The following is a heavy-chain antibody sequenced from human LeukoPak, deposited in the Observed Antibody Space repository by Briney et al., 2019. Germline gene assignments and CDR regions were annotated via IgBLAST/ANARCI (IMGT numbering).Heavy chain of an antibody. CDR2: INHSGST. CDR1: GGSFSGYY. CDR3: ARRGIAAARDY. V-gene: IGHV4-34*01. J-gene: IGHJ4*02. D-gene: IGHD6-13*01. Sequence: SETLSLTCAVYGGSFSGYYWGWIRQPPGKGLEWIGEINHSGSTNYNPSLKSRVTISVDTSKNQFSLKLSSVTAADTAVYYCARRGIAAARDYWGQGTLVTVSS.